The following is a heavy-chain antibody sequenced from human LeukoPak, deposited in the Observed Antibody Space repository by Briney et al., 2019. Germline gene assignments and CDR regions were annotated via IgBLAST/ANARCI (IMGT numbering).Heavy chain of an antibody. D-gene: IGHD5-12*01. Sequence: SETLSLTCSVSGDSISSNYWSWMRQPPGKGLEWIGYIYYSGSTNYNPSLKSRVTMSVDTSKNQFSLKLSSVTAADTAVYYCARYSGYDFLDYFDYWGQGTLVTVSS. J-gene: IGHJ4*02. CDR1: GDSISSNY. V-gene: IGHV4-59*08. CDR2: IYYSGST. CDR3: ARYSGYDFLDYFDY.